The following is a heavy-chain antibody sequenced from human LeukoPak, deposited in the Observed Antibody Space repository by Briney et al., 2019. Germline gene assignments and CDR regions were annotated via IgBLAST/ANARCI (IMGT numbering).Heavy chain of an antibody. V-gene: IGHV1-3*04. J-gene: IGHJ4*02. CDR2: INTGDGDT. CDR1: GYTFTTRA. CDR3: AKGCSLGPLCYYLDY. Sequence: ASVKVSCKASGYTFTTRAIHWVRQAPGQRLEWMGLINTGDGDTLYSQKFQGRVTITRDTSANTAYLELDGLTSEDTAVYYCAKGCSLGPLCYYLDYWGQGTLVTVSS. D-gene: IGHD2-21*01.